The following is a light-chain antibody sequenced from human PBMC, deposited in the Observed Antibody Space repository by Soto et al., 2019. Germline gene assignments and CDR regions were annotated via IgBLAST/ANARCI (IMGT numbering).Light chain of an antibody. CDR1: QGVSSN. V-gene: IGKV3-15*01. Sequence: EIVMTQSPATLSVSPGERATLSCRASQGVSSNLAWYQQTPGQAPRLLIYGASTRATGIPARFSGSGSGIEFTLTISSLQSEDFAVYYCQQYDNWPPYTFGQGTKLEIK. CDR2: GAS. J-gene: IGKJ2*01. CDR3: QQYDNWPPYT.